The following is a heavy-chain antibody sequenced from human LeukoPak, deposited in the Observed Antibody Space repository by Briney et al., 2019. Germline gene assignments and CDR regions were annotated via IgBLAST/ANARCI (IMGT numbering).Heavy chain of an antibody. J-gene: IGHJ4*02. CDR2: FDPEDGET. Sequence: ASVKVPCKVSGYTLTELSMHWVRQAPGKGLEWMGGFDPEDGETIYAQKFQGRVTMTEDTSTDTAYMELSSLRSEDTAVYYCAIQLRNYYDSSGYPPIDYWGQGTLVTVSS. V-gene: IGHV1-24*01. CDR3: AIQLRNYYDSSGYPPIDY. D-gene: IGHD3-22*01. CDR1: GYTLTELS.